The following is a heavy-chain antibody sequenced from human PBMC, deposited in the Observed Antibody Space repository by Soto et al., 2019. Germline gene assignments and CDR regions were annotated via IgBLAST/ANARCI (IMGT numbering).Heavy chain of an antibody. CDR3: ARNGTYSSSLSQYSGMDV. D-gene: IGHD1-26*01. CDR2: IVPMLGTP. Sequence: QVQLVQSGAEVKEPGSSVRVSCKASGGTFDNFIMNWVRQTPGQGLEWMGGIVPMLGTPTYAEKFKGRVTISATGSTGTMYMEVPSLRSEDTAIYYCARNGTYSSSLSQYSGMDVWGQWTTVTVSS. V-gene: IGHV1-69*01. CDR1: GGTFDNFI. J-gene: IGHJ6*01.